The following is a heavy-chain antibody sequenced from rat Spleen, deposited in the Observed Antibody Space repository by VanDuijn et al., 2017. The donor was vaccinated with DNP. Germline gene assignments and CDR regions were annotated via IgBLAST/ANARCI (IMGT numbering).Heavy chain of an antibody. CDR1: GFTFNYYW. V-gene: IGHV5-31*01. CDR3: AREGDYYDGYGDALDA. D-gene: IGHD1-12*03. Sequence: EVQLMESGGDLVQPGRSLKLSCVASGFTFNYYWMTWIRQVPGKGLEWLASISSNGGNTYYPDSVKGRFTISRDNAKDTLYLQMNSLKSEDTATYYCAREGDYYDGYGDALDACGQGTSVTVSS. J-gene: IGHJ4*01. CDR2: ISSNGGNT.